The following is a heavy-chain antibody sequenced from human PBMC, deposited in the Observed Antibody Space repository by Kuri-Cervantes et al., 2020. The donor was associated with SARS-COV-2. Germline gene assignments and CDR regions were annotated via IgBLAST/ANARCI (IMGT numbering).Heavy chain of an antibody. V-gene: IGHV3-30*02. CDR3: AKGKTGDSR. Sequence: GESLKISCAASGFIFSNYGMHWVRQAPGKGPEWVAFIRYDGDNKYYADSVKGRFTISRDNPKNTLYLQMNSLRPEDTAVYYCAKGKTGDSRWGQGTPVTVSS. J-gene: IGHJ4*02. CDR1: GFIFSNYG. D-gene: IGHD7-27*01. CDR2: IRYDGDNK.